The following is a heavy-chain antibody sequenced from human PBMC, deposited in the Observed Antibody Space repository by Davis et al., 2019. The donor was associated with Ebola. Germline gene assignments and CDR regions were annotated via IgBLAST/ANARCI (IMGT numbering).Heavy chain of an antibody. Sequence: MPSETLSLTCTVSGGSISSGGYYWSWIRQHPGKGLEWIGYIYYSGSTYYNPSLKSRVTISVDTSKNQFSLKLTSVTAADTAVYYCARMPTVTADHWYFDLWGRGTLVAVSS. CDR3: ARMPTVTADHWYFDL. J-gene: IGHJ2*01. V-gene: IGHV4-31*03. D-gene: IGHD4-17*01. CDR2: IYYSGST. CDR1: GGSISSGGYY.